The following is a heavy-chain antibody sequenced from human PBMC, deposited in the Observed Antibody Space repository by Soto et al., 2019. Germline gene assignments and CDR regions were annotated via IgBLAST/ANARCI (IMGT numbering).Heavy chain of an antibody. CDR1: GFTFSSYG. D-gene: IGHD2-2*01. V-gene: IGHV3-30*18. CDR2: ISYDGSNK. J-gene: IGHJ6*03. CDR3: AKDAIVPAANEDYYYYMDV. Sequence: GGSLRLSCAASGFTFSSYGMHWVRQAPGKGLEWVAVISYDGSNKYYADSVKGRFTISRDNSKNTLYLQMNSMGAEDTVVYCCAKDAIVPAANEDYYYYMDVWGKGTTVTVSS.